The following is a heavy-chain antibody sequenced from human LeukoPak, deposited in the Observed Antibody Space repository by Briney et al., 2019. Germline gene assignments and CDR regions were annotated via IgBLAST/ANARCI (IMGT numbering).Heavy chain of an antibody. CDR3: ARRDIAARLNWFDP. CDR2: IYYSGGI. J-gene: IGHJ5*02. CDR1: GDSISSGGYY. Sequence: PSQTLSLTCTISGDSISSGGYYWSWIRQHPGKGLEWIGYIYYSGGIYFNPSLRSRVIISLDTSKNQFSLKLSSVTAADTAVYYCARRDIAARLNWFDPWGQGTLVTVSS. D-gene: IGHD6-6*01. V-gene: IGHV4-31*03.